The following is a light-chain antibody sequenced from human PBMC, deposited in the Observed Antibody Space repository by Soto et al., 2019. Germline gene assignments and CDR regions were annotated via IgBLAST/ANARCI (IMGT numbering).Light chain of an antibody. V-gene: IGLV2-14*01. CDR3: CSFAATSTLYV. CDR1: SSDIGDYNY. Sequence: QSVLTQTASVSGSPGQSITISRTGTSSDIGDYNYVSWYQHHPGKAPELIIYEVSYRPSGVSARFSGSKSGNTASLTISGLQAEDEADYYCCSFAATSTLYVFGRGTKVTVL. J-gene: IGLJ1*01. CDR2: EVS.